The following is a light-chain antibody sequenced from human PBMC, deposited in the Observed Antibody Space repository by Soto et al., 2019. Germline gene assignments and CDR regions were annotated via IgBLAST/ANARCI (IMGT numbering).Light chain of an antibody. V-gene: IGKV3-15*01. CDR1: QTIFSN. CDR3: QQYHDWPWT. CDR2: GAF. J-gene: IGKJ1*01. Sequence: EIVMTQSPGTLSVSPGDRATLSCRVSQTIFSNLAWYQQKPGQAPRLLIYGAFTRAIGIPGRFSGSGSGTEFTLTISSLQSEDFAVYSCQQYHDWPWTFGQGTKVEVQ.